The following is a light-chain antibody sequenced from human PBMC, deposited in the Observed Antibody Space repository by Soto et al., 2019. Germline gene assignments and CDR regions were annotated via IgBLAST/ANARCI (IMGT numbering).Light chain of an antibody. Sequence: QSALTQPASVSGSPGQSITISCTGTSSDVGSYKYVSWYQQHPGKARKLMIYEVSNRPSGVSNRFSGSKSGNTASLTISGLQAEDEADYYCSSYTSSNTYVFGTGTKLTVL. J-gene: IGLJ1*01. V-gene: IGLV2-14*01. CDR3: SSYTSSNTYV. CDR2: EVS. CDR1: SSDVGSYKY.